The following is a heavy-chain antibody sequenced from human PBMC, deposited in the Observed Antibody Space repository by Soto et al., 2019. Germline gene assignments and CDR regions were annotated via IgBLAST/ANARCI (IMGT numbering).Heavy chain of an antibody. J-gene: IGHJ4*02. D-gene: IGHD4-4*01. CDR3: ASGGTTVNRRFDF. Sequence: QVQVVQSGAEVKKPGSSVRVSCTASGGTSSSYAITWMRQAPGQGLEWMGGIIPILDTTDYAQKFQGRVKFTADESTNTVYMELSSLTSEDTAVYYCASGGTTVNRRFDFWGQGTLVTVSS. CDR1: GGTSSSYA. CDR2: IIPILDTT. V-gene: IGHV1-69*01.